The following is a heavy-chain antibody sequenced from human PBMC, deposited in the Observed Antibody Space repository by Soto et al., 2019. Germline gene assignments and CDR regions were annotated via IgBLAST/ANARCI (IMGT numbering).Heavy chain of an antibody. CDR3: ARGVAAAYYYYAMDV. CDR2: ISTTSSYM. Sequence: QVVESGGGLVKPGGSLRLSCSASGFPFISYIMSWVRQAPGRGLQWVSSISTTSSYMSYAESVRGRFTISRDNAKNSLFLQMNSLRAEDTAVYYCARGVAAAYYYYAMDVWGQGTTVTVSS. J-gene: IGHJ6*02. CDR1: GFPFISYI. V-gene: IGHV3-21*01. D-gene: IGHD6-13*01.